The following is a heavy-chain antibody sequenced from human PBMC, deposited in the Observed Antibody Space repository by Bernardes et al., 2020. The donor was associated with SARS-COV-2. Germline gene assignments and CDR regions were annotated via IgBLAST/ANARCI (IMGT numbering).Heavy chain of an antibody. CDR1: TGSLFSYY. J-gene: IGHJ5*01. V-gene: IGHV4-59*01. CDR2: VYHTGST. D-gene: IGHD3-10*01. Sequence: SETLSLTCDVSTGSLFSYYWGWVRQAPGKGLEWIGYVYHTGSTNYNPSFEGRVTISVATATTQFSLTLRSLTAADTAVYYCTRDNYYLGSDSWGQGTLVIVSS. CDR3: TRDNYYLGSDS.